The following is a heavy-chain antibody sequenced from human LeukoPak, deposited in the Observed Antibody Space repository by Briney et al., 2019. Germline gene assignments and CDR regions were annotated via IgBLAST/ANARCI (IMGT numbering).Heavy chain of an antibody. D-gene: IGHD4-17*01. CDR3: ARGDYGDYGDAFDI. CDR2: INPNSGGT. J-gene: IGHJ3*02. V-gene: IGHV1-2*04. CDR1: GYTFTGYY. Sequence: ASVKVSCKASGYTFTGYYMHWVRQAPGQGLEWIGSINPNSGGTNYAQKFQGWVTMTRDTSISTAYMELSRLRSDDTAVYYCARGDYGDYGDAFDIWGQGTMVTVSS.